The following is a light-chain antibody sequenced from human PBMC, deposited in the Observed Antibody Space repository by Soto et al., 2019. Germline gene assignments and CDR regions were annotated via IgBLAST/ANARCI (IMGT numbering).Light chain of an antibody. V-gene: IGKV3-15*01. CDR2: RTS. J-gene: IGKJ4*01. CDR1: QSISSN. Sequence: EIVITQSPATLSVSPGERATLSCRASQSISSNLAWYQQKPGQAPRLLMFRTSSRATGFPARFSGSGSGTEFNLTISSLQSEDFGVYYCQQYNNWPRATFGGGTKV. CDR3: QQYNNWPRAT.